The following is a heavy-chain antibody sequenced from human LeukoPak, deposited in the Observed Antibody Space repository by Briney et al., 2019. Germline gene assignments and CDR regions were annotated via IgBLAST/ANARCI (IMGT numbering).Heavy chain of an antibody. CDR1: GFSFSPYW. V-gene: IGHV3-7*04. J-gene: IGHJ6*02. Sequence: RGSLRLSCAASGFSFSPYWMSWVRQAPGKGLEWVANIKQDGSEKYYVDSVKGRFTISRDNAKNSLYLQMNSLRAEDTAVYYCARELGSHYGMDVWGQGTTVTVSS. CDR2: IKQDGSEK. CDR3: ARELGSHYGMDV. D-gene: IGHD2-15*01.